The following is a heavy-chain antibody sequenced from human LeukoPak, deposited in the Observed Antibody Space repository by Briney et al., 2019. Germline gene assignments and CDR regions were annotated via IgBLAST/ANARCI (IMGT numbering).Heavy chain of an antibody. Sequence: SETLSLTCTVSGGPIRSYYWSWMRQPQGKDLEGIGNIHYSESTNFNPSLKSRVAIAVDTSKNQFSLSMRSVTAADTAVYYCARVSAAGMEFHYGMDVWGQGTTVFVSS. CDR3: ARVSAAGMEFHYGMDV. V-gene: IGHV4-59*01. CDR1: GGPIRSYY. CDR2: IHYSEST. D-gene: IGHD6-13*01. J-gene: IGHJ6*02.